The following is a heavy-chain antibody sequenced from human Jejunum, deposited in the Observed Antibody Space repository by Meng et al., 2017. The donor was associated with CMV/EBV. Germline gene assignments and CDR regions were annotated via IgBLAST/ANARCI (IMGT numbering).Heavy chain of an antibody. Sequence: SYVLGWVRQAPGKGLEWVSVISGSGDYTYSADSVQGRFTISRDDSTNTVYLQMNSLRTEDTAVYYCAKGPRVVGPHYDHFGYFDYWGQGSLVTVSS. CDR2: ISGSGDYT. CDR1: SYV. CDR3: AKGPRVVGPHYDHFGYFDY. D-gene: IGHD3-16*01. V-gene: IGHV3-23*01. J-gene: IGHJ4*02.